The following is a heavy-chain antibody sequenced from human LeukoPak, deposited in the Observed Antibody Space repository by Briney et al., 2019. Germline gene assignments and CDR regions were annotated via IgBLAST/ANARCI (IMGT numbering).Heavy chain of an antibody. D-gene: IGHD3-10*01. CDR2: VSKDGNTK. Sequence: PGGSLRLSCVASGFTFSTYAIHWVRQAPGKGLEWVAVVSKDGNTKYYADSVKGRFTISGDNSKNTLYLQMNSLRAEDTSVYYCARGIQPPKYYGSGSDTFDIWGQGTMVTVSS. V-gene: IGHV3-30*04. CDR1: GFTFSTYA. J-gene: IGHJ3*02. CDR3: ARGIQPPKYYGSGSDTFDI.